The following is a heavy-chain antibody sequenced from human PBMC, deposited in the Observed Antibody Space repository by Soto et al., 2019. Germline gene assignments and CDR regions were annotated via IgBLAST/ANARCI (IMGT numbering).Heavy chain of an antibody. D-gene: IGHD5-12*01. V-gene: IGHV4-59*01. CDR2: IYYSGST. CDR3: ARGVVATAHDAFAI. CDR1: GGSISSYY. J-gene: IGHJ3*02. Sequence: SETLSLTCTVSGGSISSYYWSWIRQPPGKGLEWIGYIYYSGSTNYNPSLKSRVTISVDTSKNQFSLKLSSVTAADTAVYYCARGVVATAHDAFAIWGQGTMVTVSS.